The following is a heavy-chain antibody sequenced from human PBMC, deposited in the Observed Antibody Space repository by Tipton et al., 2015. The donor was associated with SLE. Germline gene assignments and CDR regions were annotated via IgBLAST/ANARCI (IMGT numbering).Heavy chain of an antibody. V-gene: IGHV4-39*07. CDR3: ARQRRVGATLIDAFDI. CDR2: IYHSGST. J-gene: IGHJ3*02. Sequence: TLSLTCTVSGGSISSSSYYWGWIRQPPGKGLEWIGSIYHSGSTYYNPSLKSRVTISVDTSKNQFSLKLSSVTAADTAVYYCARQRRVGATLIDAFDIWGQGTMVTVSS. D-gene: IGHD1-26*01. CDR1: GGSISSSSYY.